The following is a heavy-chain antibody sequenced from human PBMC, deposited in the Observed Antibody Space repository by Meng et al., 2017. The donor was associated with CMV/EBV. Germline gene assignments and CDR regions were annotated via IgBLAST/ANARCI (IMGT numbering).Heavy chain of an antibody. CDR3: ARLCITDDY. CDR2: INPNSGGT. D-gene: IGHD2-8*01. Sequence: QVTLGKSGAKVTNPGASDKVCAKSSESTCTGYYMHWVRQAPGQGLEWMGWINPNSGGTNYARKFQGRVTMTRDTSISTAYMKLSSLRSDDTSVYYCARLCITDDYWGQGTLVTVSS. V-gene: IGHV1-2*02. J-gene: IGHJ4*02. CDR1: ESTCTGYY.